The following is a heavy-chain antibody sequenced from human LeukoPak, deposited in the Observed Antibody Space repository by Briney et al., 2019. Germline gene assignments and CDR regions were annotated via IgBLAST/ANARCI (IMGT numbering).Heavy chain of an antibody. CDR1: GFTFISYG. Sequence: GGSLRLSGAASGFTFISYGMSWVRQAPGKGLEGVPNIKQDGSEKYYVDSVKGRFTISRDNAKNSLYLQMNSLRAEDTAVYYCARAVIHSSSWYYYYYMDVWGKGTTVTVSS. J-gene: IGHJ6*03. D-gene: IGHD6-13*01. CDR3: ARAVIHSSSWYYYYYMDV. CDR2: IKQDGSEK. V-gene: IGHV3-7*01.